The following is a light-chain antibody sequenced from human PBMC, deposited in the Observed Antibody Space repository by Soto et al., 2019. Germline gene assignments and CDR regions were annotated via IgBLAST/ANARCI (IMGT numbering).Light chain of an antibody. V-gene: IGLV2-8*01. CDR2: DVT. CDR1: SSDVGTHGY. CDR3: MCYAGGNNLG. Sequence: QSALTQPPSASGSPGQSVTISCTGTSSDVGTHGYVSWYQQHAGKAPKLMIYDVTKRPSGVPDRFSGSKSANTAALTFSGLQAEDEADYYGMCYAGGNNLGFGGGTKLTVL. J-gene: IGLJ2*01.